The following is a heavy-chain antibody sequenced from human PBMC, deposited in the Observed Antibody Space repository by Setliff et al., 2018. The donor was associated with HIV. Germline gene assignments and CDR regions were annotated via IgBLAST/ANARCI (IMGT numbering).Heavy chain of an antibody. D-gene: IGHD3-3*01. J-gene: IGHJ4*02. V-gene: IGHV4-39*01. CDR3: ASLTTDRFLEWLFVY. CDR1: GGSIGSSDYY. CDR2: IYYSGST. Sequence: PSETLSLTCTVSGGSIGSSDYYWGWIRQPPGKGLEWIGSIYYSGSTYYNPSLKTRVTISVDTSKNQFSLKLSSVTAADTAVYYCASLTTDRFLEWLFVYWGQGTLVTVSS.